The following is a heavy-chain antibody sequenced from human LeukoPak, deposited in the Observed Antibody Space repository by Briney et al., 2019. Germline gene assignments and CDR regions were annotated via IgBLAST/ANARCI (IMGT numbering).Heavy chain of an antibody. D-gene: IGHD4-23*01. CDR1: GFTSSDHY. J-gene: IGHJ2*01. CDR3: AGRTTVVTTNYWYFDL. CDR2: TRNKANSYTT. Sequence: GGSLRLSCAASGFTSSDHYMDWVRQAPGKGLEWVGRTRNKANSYTTEYAASVKGRFTISRDDSKNSLYLQMNSLKTEDTAVYYCAGRTTVVTTNYWYFDLWGRGTLVTVSS. V-gene: IGHV3-72*01.